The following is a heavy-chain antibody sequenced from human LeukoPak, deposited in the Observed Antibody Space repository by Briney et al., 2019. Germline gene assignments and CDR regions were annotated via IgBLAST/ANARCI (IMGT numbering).Heavy chain of an antibody. D-gene: IGHD1-26*01. J-gene: IGHJ6*03. CDR2: IYRSGST. CDR1: GYSISSGYY. CDR3: ARGSSGSYEALVYYYYYMDV. Sequence: PSETLSLTCTVSGYSISSGYYWGWIRQPPGKGLEWIGSIYRSGSTYHNPSLKSRVTISVDTSKNQFSLKLSSVTAADTAVYYCARGSSGSYEALVYYYYYMDVWDKGTTVTVSS. V-gene: IGHV4-38-2*02.